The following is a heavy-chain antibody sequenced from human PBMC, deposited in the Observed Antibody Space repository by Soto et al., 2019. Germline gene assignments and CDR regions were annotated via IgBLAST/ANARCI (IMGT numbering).Heavy chain of an antibody. J-gene: IGHJ4*02. Sequence: GGSLRLSCAASGFTVSSNYMSWVRQAPGKGLEWVSVIYSGGSTYYADSVKGRFTISRDNSKNTLYLQMNSLGAEDTAVYYCARESTREYSGYENYSYWGQGTLVTVSS. V-gene: IGHV3-66*01. CDR2: IYSGGST. CDR1: GFTVSSNY. CDR3: ARESTREYSGYENYSY. D-gene: IGHD5-12*01.